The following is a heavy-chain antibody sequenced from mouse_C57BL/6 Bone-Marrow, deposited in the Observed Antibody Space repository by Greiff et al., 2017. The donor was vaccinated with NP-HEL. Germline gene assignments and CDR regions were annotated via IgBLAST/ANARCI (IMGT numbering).Heavy chain of an antibody. V-gene: IGHV5-17*01. CDR1: GFTFSDYG. CDR2: ISSGSSTI. CDR3: ARVHGSSYYYAMDY. Sequence: EVMLVESGGGLVKPGGSLKLSCAASGFTFSDYGMHWVRQAPEKGLEWVAYISSGSSTIYYADTVKGRFTISRDNAKNTLFLQMTSLRSEDTAMYYCARVHGSSYYYAMDYWGQGTSVTVSS. J-gene: IGHJ4*01. D-gene: IGHD1-1*01.